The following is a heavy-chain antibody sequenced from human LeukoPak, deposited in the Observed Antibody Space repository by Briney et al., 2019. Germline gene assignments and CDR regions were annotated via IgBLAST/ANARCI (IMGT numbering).Heavy chain of an antibody. D-gene: IGHD6-13*01. CDR3: AIEGGQQLGSFDY. J-gene: IGHJ4*02. CDR2: IWYDGSDK. CDR1: EFSFSGYW. V-gene: IGHV3-33*08. Sequence: GGSLRLSCTTSEFSFSGYWMRWVPQGPGKGRVGVAIIWYDGSDKYYADSVKGRFAISRDNSKNTLYLQMNSLIAEDTAVYYCAIEGGQQLGSFDYWGQGTLVTVSS.